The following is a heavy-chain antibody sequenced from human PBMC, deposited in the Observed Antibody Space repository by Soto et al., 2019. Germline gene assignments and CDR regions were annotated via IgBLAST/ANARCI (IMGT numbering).Heavy chain of an antibody. J-gene: IGHJ4*02. Sequence: GGSLRLSCAASGFTFSSYSMNWVRQAPGKGLEWVSSISSSSSYIYYADSVKGRFTISRDNAKNSLYLQMNSLRAEDTAVYYCARTGGDYGEYYFDYWGQGTLVTVSS. CDR2: ISSSSSYI. D-gene: IGHD4-17*01. CDR3: ARTGGDYGEYYFDY. V-gene: IGHV3-21*01. CDR1: GFTFSSYS.